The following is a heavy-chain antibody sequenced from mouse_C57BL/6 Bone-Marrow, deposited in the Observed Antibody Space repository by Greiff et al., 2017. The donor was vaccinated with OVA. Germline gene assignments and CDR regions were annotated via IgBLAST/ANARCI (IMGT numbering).Heavy chain of an antibody. CDR1: GYAFSSSW. CDR3: ASFYDYDWFAY. V-gene: IGHV1-82*01. CDR2: LYPGDGDT. J-gene: IGHJ3*01. D-gene: IGHD2-4*01. Sequence: VQRVESGPELVKPGASVKISCKASGYAFSSSWMNWVKQRPGTGLAWIGRLYPGDGDTNYNGKFKGKATLTADKSSSTAYMQLSSLTSEDSAVYFCASFYDYDWFAYWGQGTLVTVSA.